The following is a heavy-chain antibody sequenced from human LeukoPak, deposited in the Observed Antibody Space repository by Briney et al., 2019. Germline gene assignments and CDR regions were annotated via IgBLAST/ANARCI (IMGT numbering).Heavy chain of an antibody. V-gene: IGHV3-30*02. CDR3: ARGGDSGSYYSFDI. CDR1: GFTFSSYG. CDR2: IRYDGSNK. D-gene: IGHD1-26*01. J-gene: IGHJ3*02. Sequence: GGSLRLSCAASGFTFSSYGMHWVRQAPGKGLEWVAFIRYDGSNKYYADSVKGRFTISRDNSKNTLYLQMNSLRAEDTAVYYCARGGDSGSYYSFDIWGQGTMVTVSS.